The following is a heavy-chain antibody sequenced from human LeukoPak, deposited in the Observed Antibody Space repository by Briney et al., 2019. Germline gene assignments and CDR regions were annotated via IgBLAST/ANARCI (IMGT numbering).Heavy chain of an antibody. V-gene: IGHV3-23*01. CDR3: AKVMGYGDYDYFDY. CDR1: GFTFNSYA. Sequence: GGSLRLSCAASGFTFNSYAMSWVRQAPGKGLEWVSAISGSRGSTYYADSVKGRFTVSRDNSKSTLFLQMNSLRAEDTAVYYCAKVMGYGDYDYFDYWGQGTLVTVSS. D-gene: IGHD4-17*01. J-gene: IGHJ4*02. CDR2: ISGSRGST.